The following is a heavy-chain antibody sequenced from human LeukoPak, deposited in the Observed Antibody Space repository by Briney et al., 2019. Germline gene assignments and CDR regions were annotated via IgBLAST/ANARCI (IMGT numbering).Heavy chain of an antibody. CDR2: IHYSGST. J-gene: IGHJ4*02. CDR1: GGTISSYY. CDR3: VKSASTWYLFDY. D-gene: IGHD6-13*01. Sequence: SETLSLTCTVSGGTISSYYWNWIRQPPGKGLEWIGYIHYSGSTKYNPSLKSRVTISVDTSKNQFSLKLSSVTAADTAVYYCVKSASTWYLFDYWGQGTLVTVSS. V-gene: IGHV4-59*08.